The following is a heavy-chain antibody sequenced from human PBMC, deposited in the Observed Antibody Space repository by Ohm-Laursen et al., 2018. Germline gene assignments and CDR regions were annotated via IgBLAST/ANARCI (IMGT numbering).Heavy chain of an antibody. CDR2: IYYTGST. D-gene: IGHD2-15*01. J-gene: IGHJ4*02. CDR1: GGSISSYY. V-gene: IGHV4-59*01. Sequence: SETLSLTCTVSGGSISSYYWTWIRQPPGKGLEWIGYIYYTGSTSYNPSLRSRVRMSVDTSKNQFSLKLSSVTAADTAVYYCARYTSGGLEYWGQGTPVTVSS. CDR3: ARYTSGGLEY.